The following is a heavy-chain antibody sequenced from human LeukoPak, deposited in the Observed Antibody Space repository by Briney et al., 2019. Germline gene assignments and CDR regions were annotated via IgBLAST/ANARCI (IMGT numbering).Heavy chain of an antibody. CDR1: GFRFSSFG. J-gene: IGHJ6*04. D-gene: IGHD3-10*02. CDR2: ISGGSRDT. CDR3: AELGITMIGGV. V-gene: IGHV3-23*01. Sequence: PGGTLRLSCAASGFRFSSFGMNWVRQAPGKGLEWVSGISGGSRDTYYADSVKGRFTISRDNSKNTLYLQMNSLRAEDTAVYYCAELGITMIGGVWGKGTTVTISS.